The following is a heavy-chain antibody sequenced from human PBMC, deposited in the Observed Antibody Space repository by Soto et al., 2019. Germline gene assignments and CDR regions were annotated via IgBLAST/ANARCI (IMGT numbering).Heavy chain of an antibody. J-gene: IGHJ4*02. D-gene: IGHD3-16*01. CDR3: ARDSERWLGSGGVQPTGY. Sequence: SLRLSCAASGFTVSSNYMSWVRQAPGKGLEWVSVIYSGGSTYYADSVKGRFTISRDNSKNTLYLQMNSLRAEDTAVYYCARDSERWLGSGGVQPTGYWGQGTLVTVYS. V-gene: IGHV3-53*01. CDR2: IYSGGST. CDR1: GFTVSSNY.